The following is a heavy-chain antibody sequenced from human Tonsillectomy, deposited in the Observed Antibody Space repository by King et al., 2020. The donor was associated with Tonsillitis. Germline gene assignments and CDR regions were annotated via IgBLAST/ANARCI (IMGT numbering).Heavy chain of an antibody. CDR1: GFSFSTYS. D-gene: IGHD2-8*01. J-gene: IGHJ3*01. Sequence: VQLVESGGGLVQPGGSLRLSCVASGFSFSTYSMNWVRQAPGEGLEWISYLSRSGSTIYYAASVEGRFTISRDNAKTSLFLQMNSLGAEDTPVYYCARDRLGVTDIKDGFDPWGQGTMVTVSS. CDR3: ARDRLGVTDIKDGFDP. CDR2: LSRSGSTI. V-gene: IGHV3-48*01.